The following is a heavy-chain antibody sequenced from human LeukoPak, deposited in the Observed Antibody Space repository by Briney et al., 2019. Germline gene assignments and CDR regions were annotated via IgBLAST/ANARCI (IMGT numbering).Heavy chain of an antibody. CDR2: FSGSTGST. D-gene: IGHD2-8*01. J-gene: IGHJ5*02. CDR3: AKDVSMRTQTYSFDP. Sequence: GGSLRLSCAASGFTFSNYAMSWVRQTPGKGLEWVSSFSGSTGSTYYTDSVKGRFTISRDNSKNTLHLQMNSLRAEDTAVYYCAKDVSMRTQTYSFDPWGQGTLVTVSS. CDR1: GFTFSNYA. V-gene: IGHV3-23*01.